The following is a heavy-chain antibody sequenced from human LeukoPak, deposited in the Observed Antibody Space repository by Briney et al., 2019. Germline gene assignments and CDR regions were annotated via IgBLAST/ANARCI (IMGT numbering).Heavy chain of an antibody. V-gene: IGHV3-23*01. CDR2: ISGSGGST. Sequence: GGSLRLSCAASGFTFNSYAMSWVRQAPGKGLEWVSAISGSGGSTYYADSVKGRFTISRDNSKNTLYLQMNSLRAEDTAVYYCAKHLRVLMVYAILDYWGQGTLVTVSS. J-gene: IGHJ4*02. D-gene: IGHD2-8*01. CDR1: GFTFNSYA. CDR3: AKHLRVLMVYAILDY.